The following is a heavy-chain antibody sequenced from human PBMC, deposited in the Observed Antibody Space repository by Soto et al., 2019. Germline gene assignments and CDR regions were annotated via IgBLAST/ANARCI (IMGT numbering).Heavy chain of an antibody. CDR2: ITSDSSTR. CDR3: ARDPDGIIDFDY. D-gene: IGHD3-10*01. V-gene: IGHV3-48*02. J-gene: IGHJ4*02. CDR1: GSTFSSFG. Sequence: GGSLRLSCAVSGSTFSSFGMNWVRQAPGKGLEWISYITSDSSTRHYADFVKGRFTISRDNAKNSLYLQMNSLRDEDTAVYFCARDPDGIIDFDYWGQGTQVTVSS.